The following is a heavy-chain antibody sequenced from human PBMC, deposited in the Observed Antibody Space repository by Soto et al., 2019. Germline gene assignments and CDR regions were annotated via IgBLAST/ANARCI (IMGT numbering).Heavy chain of an antibody. CDR3: AGHHYYGSGADY. CDR1: GGSISSYY. CDR2: IYYSGST. D-gene: IGHD3-10*01. Sequence: QVQLQESGPGLVKPSETLSLTCTVSGGSISSYYWSWIRQPPGKGLEWIGYIYYSGSTNYNPSLKSRVTISVDTYKNQFSLKLSSVTAADTAVYYCAGHHYYGSGADYWGQGTLVTVSS. J-gene: IGHJ4*02. V-gene: IGHV4-59*08.